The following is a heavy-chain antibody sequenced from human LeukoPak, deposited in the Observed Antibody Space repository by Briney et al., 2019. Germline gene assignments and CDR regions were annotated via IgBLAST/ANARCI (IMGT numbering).Heavy chain of an antibody. CDR1: GFTFSSYG. CDR3: ARGGSYLSAFDI. Sequence: GGSLRLSCAASGFTFSSYGMSWVRQAPGKGLEWVSIIYSGGSTFYADSVKGRFTISRDNSKNTLYLQMNSLRAEDAAVYYCARGGSYLSAFDIWGQGTMVTVSS. D-gene: IGHD1-26*01. J-gene: IGHJ3*02. CDR2: IYSGGST. V-gene: IGHV3-53*01.